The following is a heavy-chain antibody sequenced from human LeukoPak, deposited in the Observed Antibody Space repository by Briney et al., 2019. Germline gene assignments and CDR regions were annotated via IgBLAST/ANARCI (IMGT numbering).Heavy chain of an antibody. CDR1: GGSISSGSYY. D-gene: IGHD6-19*01. J-gene: IGHJ3*02. CDR3: ARDRASGWYPDDAFDI. Sequence: PSETLSLTCTVSGGSISSGSYYWSWIRQPAGKGLEWIGRIYTSGSTNYNPSLKSRVTISVDTSKNQFSLKLSSVTAADTAVYYCARDRASGWYPDDAFDIWGQGTMVTVSS. V-gene: IGHV4-61*02. CDR2: IYTSGST.